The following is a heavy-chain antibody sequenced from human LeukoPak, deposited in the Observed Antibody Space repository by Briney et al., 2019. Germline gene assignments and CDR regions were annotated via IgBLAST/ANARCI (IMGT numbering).Heavy chain of an antibody. J-gene: IGHJ3*02. CDR3: ARFGLGKHIEVAGIPFDI. Sequence: ASVKVSCKASGYTFTGYYIHWVRQAPGQGLEWMGWINPNSGGTNYAQKFQGRVTMTTDTSTSTAYMELRSLRSDDTAVYYCARFGLGKHIEVAGIPFDIWGQGTMVTVSS. CDR1: GYTFTGYY. V-gene: IGHV1-2*02. D-gene: IGHD6-19*01. CDR2: INPNSGGT.